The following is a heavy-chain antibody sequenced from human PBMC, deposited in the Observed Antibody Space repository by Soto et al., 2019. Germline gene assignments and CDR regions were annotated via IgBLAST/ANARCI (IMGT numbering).Heavy chain of an antibody. D-gene: IGHD3-22*01. CDR3: GRNPVVIRSKTGSRAYYGMDV. CDR2: ISAYNGNT. Sequence: ASVKVSCKASGYTFTSYGISWVRQAPGQGLEWMGWISAYNGNTNYAQKLQGRVTMTTDTSTSTAYMELRSLRSDDTAVYYCGRNPVVIRSKTGSRAYYGMDVWGQGTTVTVSS. J-gene: IGHJ6*02. V-gene: IGHV1-18*01. CDR1: GYTFTSYG.